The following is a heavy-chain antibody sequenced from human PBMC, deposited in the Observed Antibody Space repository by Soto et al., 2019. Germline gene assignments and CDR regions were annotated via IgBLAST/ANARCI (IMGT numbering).Heavy chain of an antibody. Sequence: QLQLQESGSGLVKPSRTLSLTCIVSGGSISSGDYSWNWIRQPPGKGLQWIGYISPSGTTYYIPSLKSRVTISLDRSKNHFSLTLSSVTAADTAVYYCARSTALVRQYFDSWGQGTLVTVSS. CDR1: GGSISSGDYS. V-gene: IGHV4-30-2*01. CDR3: ARSTALVRQYFDS. CDR2: ISPSGTT. J-gene: IGHJ4*02. D-gene: IGHD5-18*01.